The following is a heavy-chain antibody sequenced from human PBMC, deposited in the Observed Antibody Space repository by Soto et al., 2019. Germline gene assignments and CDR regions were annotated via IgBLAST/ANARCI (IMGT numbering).Heavy chain of an antibody. D-gene: IGHD3-3*01. Sequence: QVQLVQSGAEVKKPGASVKVSCKASGYTFTGYYMHWVRQAPGQGLEWMGWINPTSGGTNYAQKFQGWVTMTRDTSISTAYMELSRLRSDDTAVYYCARGRPLRFLEWLPNNWFDPWGQGTLVTVSS. V-gene: IGHV1-2*04. CDR3: ARGRPLRFLEWLPNNWFDP. J-gene: IGHJ5*02. CDR1: GYTFTGYY. CDR2: INPTSGGT.